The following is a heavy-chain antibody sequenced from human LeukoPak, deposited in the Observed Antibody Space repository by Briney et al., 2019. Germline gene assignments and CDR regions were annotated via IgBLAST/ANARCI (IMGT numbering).Heavy chain of an antibody. J-gene: IGHJ3*02. D-gene: IGHD4-17*01. V-gene: IGHV3-23*01. CDR3: ARDPNGDYIGTFDM. CDR2: ISGSGGST. CDR1: EFTFSSYG. Sequence: GGSLRLSCAASEFTFSSYGMSWVRQAPGKGLEWVSSISGSGGSTQYADSVQGRFAISRDNSKNTLYLQMSSLRAEDAAVYFCARDPNGDYIGTFDMWGRGTMVSVSS.